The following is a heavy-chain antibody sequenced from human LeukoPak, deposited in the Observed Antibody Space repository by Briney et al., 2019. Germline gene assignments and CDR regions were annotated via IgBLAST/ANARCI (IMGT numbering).Heavy chain of an antibody. Sequence: GGSLRLSCAASGFTFSSYEMNWVRQAPGKGLEWVSYNSSSGSTIYYADSVKGRFTISRDNAKNSLYLQMNSLRAEDTAVYYCARGHDILTGYYYYFDYWGQGTLVTVSS. CDR1: GFTFSSYE. V-gene: IGHV3-48*03. J-gene: IGHJ4*02. D-gene: IGHD3-9*01. CDR3: ARGHDILTGYYYYFDY. CDR2: NSSSGSTI.